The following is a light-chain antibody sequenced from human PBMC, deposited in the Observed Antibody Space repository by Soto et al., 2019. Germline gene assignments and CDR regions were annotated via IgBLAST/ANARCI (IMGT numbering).Light chain of an antibody. Sequence: NFMLTQPHSVSESPGKTVTISCTGSGGNIATNFVHWYQQRPGGAPSIVIYEDNKRPSGVPDRFSGSIDSSSNLASLTISGLRPEDEADYYCQSYDLKNPVIFGGGTKVTVL. CDR3: QSYDLKNPVI. CDR2: EDN. CDR1: GGNIATNF. J-gene: IGLJ2*01. V-gene: IGLV6-57*02.